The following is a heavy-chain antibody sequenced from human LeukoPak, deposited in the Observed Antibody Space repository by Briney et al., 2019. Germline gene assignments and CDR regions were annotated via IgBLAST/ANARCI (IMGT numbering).Heavy chain of an antibody. V-gene: IGHV3-30*02. CDR1: GFTLDSLA. CDR3: VKDFWLDQGDW. J-gene: IGHJ4*02. D-gene: IGHD2-21*02. CDR2: IGYDGNNK. Sequence: GGSLRLSCAASGFTLDSLAMHWVRQAPGKGLEWVAYIGYDGNNKHYGDSVKGRFTIARDSSKNTLYLDMSNLRSEDTAVYYCVKDFWLDQGDWGGQGTLVTVSS.